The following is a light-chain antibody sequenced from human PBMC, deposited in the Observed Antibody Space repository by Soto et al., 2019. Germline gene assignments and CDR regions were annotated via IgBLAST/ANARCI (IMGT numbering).Light chain of an antibody. CDR2: GAS. CDR1: QSVSSSY. CDR3: QKYGSSPGT. J-gene: IGKJ1*01. V-gene: IGKV3-20*01. Sequence: EIVLTQSPGTLSLSPGERATLSCRASQSVSSSYLAWYQQKPVQAPRLLIYGASSRATGIPDRFSGSGSGTDFTLTISRLEPEDFAVYYCQKYGSSPGTFGQGTKVEIK.